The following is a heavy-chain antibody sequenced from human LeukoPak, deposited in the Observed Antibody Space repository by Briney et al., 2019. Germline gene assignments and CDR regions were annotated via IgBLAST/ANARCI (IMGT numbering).Heavy chain of an antibody. CDR3: ARDRADSGLDYYYYMDV. J-gene: IGHJ6*03. Sequence: GGSLRLSCAASGFTFSSYWMHWVRQAPGKGLVWVSRINSDGSSTSYADSVKGRFTISRDNAKNTLYLQMNSLRAEDTAVYYCARDRADSGLDYYYYMDVRGKGTTVTVSS. CDR2: INSDGSST. CDR1: GFTFSSYW. D-gene: IGHD4-17*01. V-gene: IGHV3-74*01.